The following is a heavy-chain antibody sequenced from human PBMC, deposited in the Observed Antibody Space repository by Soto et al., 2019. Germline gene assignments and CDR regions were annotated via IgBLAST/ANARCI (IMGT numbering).Heavy chain of an antibody. Sequence: QVQLVQSGAEVKKPGSSVKVSCKASGGTFSSYAISWVRQAPGQGLEWMGGIIPIFGTANYAQKFQGRVTITADESTSTAYMELSSLRSEDTAVHYCAREARITMVRGVMRGSFDYWGQGTLVTVSS. D-gene: IGHD3-10*01. CDR2: IIPIFGTA. V-gene: IGHV1-69*01. CDR1: GGTFSSYA. J-gene: IGHJ4*02. CDR3: AREARITMVRGVMRGSFDY.